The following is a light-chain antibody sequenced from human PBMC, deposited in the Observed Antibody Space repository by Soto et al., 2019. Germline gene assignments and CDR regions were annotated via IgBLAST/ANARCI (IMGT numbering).Light chain of an antibody. V-gene: IGKV1D-16*01. CDR2: ATS. CDR1: QDISNL. CDR3: QQYNSYS. J-gene: IGKJ1*01. Sequence: DIQMTQSPSFVSAAVGDRVTLSCRASQDISNLLAWYQQKPGKAPTLLIYATSNLQSGVPSRFSGSGSGTEFTLTISSLQPDDFATYYCQQYNSYSFGQGTKVDIK.